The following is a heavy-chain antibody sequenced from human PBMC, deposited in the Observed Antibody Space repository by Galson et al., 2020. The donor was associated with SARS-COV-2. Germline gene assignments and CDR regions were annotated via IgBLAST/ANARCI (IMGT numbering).Heavy chain of an antibody. CDR2: ISGSGGST. D-gene: IGHD2-2*01. V-gene: IGHV3-23*01. CDR3: AKDVTIYCSSTSCYFEEAGNWFDP. Sequence: GESLKISCAASGFTFSSYAMSWVRQAPGKGLEWVSAISGSGGSTYYADSVKGRFTISRDNSKNTLYLQMNSLRAEDTAVYYCAKDVTIYCSSTSCYFEEAGNWFDPWGQGTLVTVSS. J-gene: IGHJ5*02. CDR1: GFTFSSYA.